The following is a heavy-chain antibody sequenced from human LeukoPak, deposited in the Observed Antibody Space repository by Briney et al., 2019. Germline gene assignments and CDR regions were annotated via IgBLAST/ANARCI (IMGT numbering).Heavy chain of an antibody. V-gene: IGHV1-2*02. CDR2: INPNSGGT. CDR1: GYTFTGYY. D-gene: IGHD3-9*01. J-gene: IGHJ4*02. CDR3: ARGYDILTGYYNDY. Sequence: ASVKVSCKASGYTFTGYYMHWVRQAPGQGLEWMGWINPNSGGTNYAQKFQGRDTMTRDTSISTAYMELSRLRSDDTAVYYCARGYDILTGYYNDYWGQGTLVTVSS.